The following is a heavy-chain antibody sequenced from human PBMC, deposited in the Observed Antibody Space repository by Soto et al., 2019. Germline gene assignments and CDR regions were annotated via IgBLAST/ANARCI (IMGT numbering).Heavy chain of an antibody. V-gene: IGHV3-30-3*01. CDR3: ARDNSGYVFGAVAYVDWFDP. D-gene: IGHD5-12*01. Sequence: QVQLVESGGGVVQPGRSLRLSCAASGFTFSSYAMHWVRQAPGKGLEWVAVISYDGSNKYYADSVKGRFTISRDNSKNPXYXXMNSLRAEDTAVYYCARDNSGYVFGAVAYVDWFDPWGQGTLVTVSS. J-gene: IGHJ5*02. CDR2: ISYDGSNK. CDR1: GFTFSSYA.